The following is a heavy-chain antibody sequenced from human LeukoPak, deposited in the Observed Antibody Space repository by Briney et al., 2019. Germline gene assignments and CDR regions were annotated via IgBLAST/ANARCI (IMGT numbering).Heavy chain of an antibody. CDR3: ARQQWLVPNRYYYYYGMDV. CDR2: IYPGDSDT. Sequence: HGESLKISCKGSGYSFTSYWIGWVRQMPGKGLEWMGIIYPGDSDTRYSPSFQGQVTISADKSISTAYLQWSTLKASDTAMYYCARQQWLVPNRYYYYYGMDVWGQGTTVTVSS. D-gene: IGHD6-19*01. CDR1: GYSFTSYW. J-gene: IGHJ6*02. V-gene: IGHV5-51*01.